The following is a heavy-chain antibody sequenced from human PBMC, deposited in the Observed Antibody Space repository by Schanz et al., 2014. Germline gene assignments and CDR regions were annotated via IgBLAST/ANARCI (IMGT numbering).Heavy chain of an antibody. CDR1: GGSISSYY. CDR2: IYTSGST. CDR3: ARGRVVPAAPEFDY. Sequence: QVQLQESGPGLVKPSETLSLTCTVSGGSISSYYWSWIRQPAGKGLEWIGRIYTSGSTTYNPSLKSRVTISVDTSKKQFSLNLSSVTAADTAVYYCARGRVVPAAPEFDYWGQGILVTVSS. D-gene: IGHD2-2*01. V-gene: IGHV4-4*07. J-gene: IGHJ4*02.